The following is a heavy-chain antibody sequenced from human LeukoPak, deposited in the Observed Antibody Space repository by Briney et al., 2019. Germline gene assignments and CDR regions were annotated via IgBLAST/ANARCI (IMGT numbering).Heavy chain of an antibody. CDR3: AGSPTGVRRYFDY. D-gene: IGHD2-2*03. Sequence: AASVKVSCKVSGYTLTELSMHWVRQAPGKGLEWMGGFDPEDGETIYAQKFQGRVTMTEDTSTDTAYMELSSLRSEDTAVYYCAGSPTGVRRYFDYWGQGTLVTVSS. CDR1: GYTLTELS. J-gene: IGHJ4*02. V-gene: IGHV1-24*01. CDR2: FDPEDGET.